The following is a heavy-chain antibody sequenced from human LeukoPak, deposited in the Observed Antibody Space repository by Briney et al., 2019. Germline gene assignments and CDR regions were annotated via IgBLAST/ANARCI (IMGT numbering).Heavy chain of an antibody. CDR3: ARYLSSSWYRTFFDY. CDR1: GGSFSGYY. Sequence: SETLSLTCAVYGGSFSGYYWSWIRQPPGKGLEWIGEINHSGSTNYNPSLKSRVTISVDTSKNQLSLKLSSVTAADTAVYYCARYLSSSWYRTFFDYWGQGTLVTVSS. CDR2: INHSGST. J-gene: IGHJ4*02. D-gene: IGHD6-13*01. V-gene: IGHV4-34*01.